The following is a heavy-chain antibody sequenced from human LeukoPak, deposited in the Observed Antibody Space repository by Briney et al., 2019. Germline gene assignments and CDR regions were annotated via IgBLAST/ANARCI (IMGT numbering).Heavy chain of an antibody. V-gene: IGHV5-51*01. Sequence: GESLKISCKASGYNFRTYWIGWVRQMPGRGLEWMAIMYPGDSDTTYSPSFQGRVTISVDKSISTAYLQWNGLGASDTATYYCARCPTDEAFDFWGQGTLVVVSS. CDR3: ARCPTDEAFDF. CDR1: GYNFRTYW. J-gene: IGHJ4*02. CDR2: MYPGDSDT.